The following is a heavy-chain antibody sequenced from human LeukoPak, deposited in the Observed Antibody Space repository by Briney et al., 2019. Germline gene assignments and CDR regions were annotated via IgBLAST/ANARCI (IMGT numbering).Heavy chain of an antibody. V-gene: IGHV3-23*01. D-gene: IGHD5/OR15-5a*01. CDR2: ISGGGGST. CDR3: ARVSVRPRCHFDY. Sequence: GGSLRLSCAASGFTFSSYAMSWVRQAPGKGLEWVSVISGGGGSTYYADSVKGRFTISRDNAKNTLYLQMNSLRGDDTAVYYCARVSVRPRCHFDYWGQGTLVTVSS. J-gene: IGHJ4*02. CDR1: GFTFSSYA.